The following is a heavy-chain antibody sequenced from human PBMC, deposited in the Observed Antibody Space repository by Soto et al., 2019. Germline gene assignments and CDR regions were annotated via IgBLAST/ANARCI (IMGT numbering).Heavy chain of an antibody. Sequence: SETLSLTCTVSCVSISSPHHNWSLIRQYPGKGLEWIGFIHSSGTTYDNPSLKSRVAISVDTSRNDSSLRLSSVTVADTALYYCVSGYYDILSGRDTTYFFDNWGQGALVT. CDR1: CVSISSPHHN. D-gene: IGHD3-9*01. V-gene: IGHV4-30-4*01. CDR2: IHSSGTT. CDR3: VSGYYDILSGRDTTYFFDN. J-gene: IGHJ4*02.